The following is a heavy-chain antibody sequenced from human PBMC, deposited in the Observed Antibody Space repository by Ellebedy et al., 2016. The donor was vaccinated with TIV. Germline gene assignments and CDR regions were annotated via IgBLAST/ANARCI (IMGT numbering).Heavy chain of an antibody. CDR3: ARDLLGGGFDY. V-gene: IGHV4-59*01. D-gene: IGHD3-16*01. CDR2: VSYSGST. J-gene: IGHJ4*02. CDR1: GGSISSYY. Sequence: MPSETLSLTCTVSGGSISSYYWSWVRQPPGRGLEWIGYVSYSGSTNYNPSLKSRVTISVDTSKNQFSLRLSSVTAADTAVYYCARDLLGGGFDYWGQGTLVTVSS.